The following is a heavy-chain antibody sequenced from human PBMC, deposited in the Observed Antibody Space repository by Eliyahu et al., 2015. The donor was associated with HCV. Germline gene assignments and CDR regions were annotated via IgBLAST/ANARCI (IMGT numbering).Heavy chain of an antibody. CDR1: GGSISSGSYY. J-gene: IGHJ3*02. V-gene: IGHV4-61*02. Sequence: QVQLQESGPGLVKPSQTLSLTCTVSGGSISSGSYYWSWIRQPAGKGLEWIGRILYRGGPHHNPSLKSRVTISVDTSKNQFSLKLSSVTAADTAVYYCAREIAAAGDAFDIWGQGTMVTVSS. CDR3: AREIAAAGDAFDI. D-gene: IGHD6-13*01. CDR2: ILYRGGP.